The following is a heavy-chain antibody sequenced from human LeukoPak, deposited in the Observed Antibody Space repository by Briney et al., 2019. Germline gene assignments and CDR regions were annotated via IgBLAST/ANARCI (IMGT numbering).Heavy chain of an antibody. V-gene: IGHV4-39*01. Sequence: PSETLSLTCTAAGGSISSSLYFWCWIRQPPEKGLEWIGSIYYSGSTYYNPSLKSRVTISVDTSKNQFSLKLSSVTAADTAVYYCARHIDGFDIWGQGTMVTVSS. CDR3: ARHIDGFDI. CDR1: GGSISSSLYF. CDR2: IYYSGST. J-gene: IGHJ3*02.